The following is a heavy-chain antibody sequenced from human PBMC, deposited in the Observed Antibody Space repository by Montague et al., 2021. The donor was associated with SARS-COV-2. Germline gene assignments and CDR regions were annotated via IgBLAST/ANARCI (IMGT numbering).Heavy chain of an antibody. V-gene: IGHV4-59*01. CDR1: GGSISSYY. CDR2: IYYSGST. CDR3: AGDRGRFWHFDL. J-gene: IGHJ2*01. Sequence: SETLSLTCTVSGGSISSYYWNWIRQSPGKGLEWIGNIYYSGSTXXXPSXKRRVTISVDTSKSQMSLRLNSVTAADTAVYYCAGDRGRFWHFDLWGRGTLVTVSS. D-gene: IGHD5-12*01.